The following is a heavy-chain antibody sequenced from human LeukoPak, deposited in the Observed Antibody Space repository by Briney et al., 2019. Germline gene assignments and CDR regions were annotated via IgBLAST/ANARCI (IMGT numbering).Heavy chain of an antibody. V-gene: IGHV4-59*01. D-gene: IGHD1-26*01. J-gene: IGHJ4*02. CDR3: ARGQGGNYYLNYFDY. Sequence: SETLSLTCTVQGGSFSTYYWSCIRQPPRKGLEWIGHFYYSGGTSYSPSLKSRLTISVDTSSNQFSLKLTSVTAADTAVYFCARGQGGNYYLNYFDYWGQGALVTVSS. CDR1: GGSFSTYY. CDR2: FYYSGGT.